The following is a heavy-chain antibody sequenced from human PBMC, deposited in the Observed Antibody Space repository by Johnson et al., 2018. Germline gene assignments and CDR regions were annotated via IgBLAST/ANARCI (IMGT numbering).Heavy chain of an antibody. CDR3: TTDPAPDTPYDYYYSMDV. J-gene: IGHJ6*03. Sequence: VQLVQSGGGVVQPGRSLRLSCAASGFSFNNYGMHWVRQTPGKGLEWVGRIKSERDGGPTDYPAPVKGRFTISRDDSKNTLFLQMNNLKTEDTVGYYCTTDPAPDTPYDYYYSMDVWGKGTTVTVSS. V-gene: IGHV3-15*01. D-gene: IGHD2-2*01. CDR1: GFSFNNYG. CDR2: IKSERDGGPT.